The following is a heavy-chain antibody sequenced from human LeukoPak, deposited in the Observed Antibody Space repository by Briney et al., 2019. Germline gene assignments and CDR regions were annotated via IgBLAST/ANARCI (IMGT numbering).Heavy chain of an antibody. CDR2: VSPDSGYT. D-gene: IGHD5-12*01. V-gene: IGHV1-8*01. Sequence: GSVKVSCEASGYTFTSYDITWVRQATGQGLEWMGWVSPDSGYTGYAQTFQGRVTLTRNTSVSTAFMELSSLRSEDTAVYYCEIYTGYDSFWGQGTLVTVSS. CDR3: EIYTGYDSF. CDR1: GYTFTSYD. J-gene: IGHJ4*02.